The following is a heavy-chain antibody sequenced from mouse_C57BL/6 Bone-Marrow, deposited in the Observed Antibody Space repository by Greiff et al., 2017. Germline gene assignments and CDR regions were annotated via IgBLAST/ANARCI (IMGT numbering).Heavy chain of an antibody. D-gene: IGHD2-3*01. CDR2: IDPSDSYT. V-gene: IGHV1-59*01. Sequence: VQLQQPGAELVRPGTSVKLSCTASGYTFTSYWMHWVKQRPGQGLEWIGVIDPSDSYTNYTQKFKGKATLTVDTSSSTAYMQLSSLTSEDSAVYYCARALIYDGYAMDYWGQGTSVTVST. CDR3: ARALIYDGYAMDY. J-gene: IGHJ4*01. CDR1: GYTFTSYW.